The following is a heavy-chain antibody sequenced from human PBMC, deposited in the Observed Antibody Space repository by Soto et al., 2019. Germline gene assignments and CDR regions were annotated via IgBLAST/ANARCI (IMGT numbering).Heavy chain of an antibody. CDR2: VNPILSMS. J-gene: IGHJ4*02. Sequence: QVQLVQSGAEVKRPGSSVKVSCKAPGDTFSFYSINWLRQAPGLGLEWMGRVNPILSMSNYAQRFQGRVTMTADKSTSTAYMELSGLRSEDIAMYYCATSYGSGYRAFDYWGQGALVTVSS. V-gene: IGHV1-69*04. D-gene: IGHD3-10*01. CDR3: ATSYGSGYRAFDY. CDR1: GDTFSFYS.